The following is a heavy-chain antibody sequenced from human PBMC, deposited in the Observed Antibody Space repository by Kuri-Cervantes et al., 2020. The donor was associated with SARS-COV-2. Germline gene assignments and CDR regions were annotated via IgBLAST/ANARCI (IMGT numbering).Heavy chain of an antibody. J-gene: IGHJ4*02. D-gene: IGHD5-18*01. CDR2: IWYDGSNK. V-gene: IGHV3-33*01. CDR3: ARDLTPDGPDSYGYNLLDY. Sequence: GESLKISCAASGFTFSSYGMHWVRQAPGEGLEWVAVIWYDGSNKYYADSVKGRFTISRDNSKNTLCLQMNSLRAEDTAVYYCARDLTPDGPDSYGYNLLDYWGQGTLVTVSS. CDR1: GFTFSSYG.